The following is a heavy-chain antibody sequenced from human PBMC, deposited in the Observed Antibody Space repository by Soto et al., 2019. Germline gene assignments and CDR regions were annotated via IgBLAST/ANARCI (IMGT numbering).Heavy chain of an antibody. V-gene: IGHV1-2*02. D-gene: IGHD2-8*01. CDR2: LNPHGGGA. CDR3: AKDRVRTPNGADSFDV. J-gene: IGHJ3*01. CDR1: GYAFGAYY. Sequence: QVHLVQSGAEVKKPGASVNVSCKASGYAFGAYYIYWVRQAPAQGLEWMRYLNPHGGGARYVQEFRDRLTITTDTPKDTAYMELRSLTSDDTAIYYCAKDRVRTPNGADSFDVWGQGTSVTVS.